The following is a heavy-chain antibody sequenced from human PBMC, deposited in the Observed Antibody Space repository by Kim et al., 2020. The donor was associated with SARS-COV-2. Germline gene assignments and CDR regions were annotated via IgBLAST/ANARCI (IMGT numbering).Heavy chain of an antibody. CDR3: ARHHKDSSGWWRYFDY. Sequence: SLKSRFTISVDTSKNQFSLKLSSVTAAETAVYYCARHHKDSSGWWRYFDYWGQGTLVTVSS. V-gene: IGHV4-39*01. J-gene: IGHJ4*02. D-gene: IGHD6-19*01.